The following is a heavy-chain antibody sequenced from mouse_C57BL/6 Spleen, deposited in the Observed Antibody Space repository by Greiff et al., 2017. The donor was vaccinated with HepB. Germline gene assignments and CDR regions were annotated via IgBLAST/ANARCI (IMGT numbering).Heavy chain of an antibody. CDR1: GYAFSSSW. V-gene: IGHV1-82*01. Sequence: VQLQQSGPELVKPGASVKISCKASGYAFSSSWMNWVKQRPGKGLEWIGRIYPGDGDTNYNGKFKGKATLTADKSSSTAYMQLSSLTSEDSAVYFYARINWEDYAMDYWGQGTSVTVSS. J-gene: IGHJ4*01. CDR2: IYPGDGDT. CDR3: ARINWEDYAMDY. D-gene: IGHD4-1*01.